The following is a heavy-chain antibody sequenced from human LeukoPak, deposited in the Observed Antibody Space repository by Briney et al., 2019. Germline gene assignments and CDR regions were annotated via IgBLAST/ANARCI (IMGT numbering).Heavy chain of an antibody. J-gene: IGHJ5*02. CDR2: VYYRGST. V-gene: IGHV4-39*01. Sequence: SETLSLTCTVSGGSISSGSDYWGWIRQPPVKGLEWIGSVYYRGSTYYNPSLMSRVTIPIDTSKNQFSLKLSSVTAADTAVFYCARHPSNGWRLAPWGQGTLVIVSS. CDR1: GGSISSGSDY. D-gene: IGHD6-19*01. CDR3: ARHPSNGWRLAP.